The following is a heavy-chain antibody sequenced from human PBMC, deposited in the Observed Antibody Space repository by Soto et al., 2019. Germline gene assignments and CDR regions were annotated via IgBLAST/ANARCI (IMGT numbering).Heavy chain of an antibody. CDR1: GGTFSSYA. V-gene: IGHV1-69*12. D-gene: IGHD3-22*01. J-gene: IGHJ6*02. CDR2: SIAIFRTA. CDR3: AGHSSGAPGAYYGMDV. Sequence: QVQLVQSGAEVKKPGSSVKVSCKASGGTFSSYAISWVRQAPGQGLEWMGGSIAIFRTADYAQKFQGRVTSTAHXXTXSAYMVLISLRSEDTAVYYWAGHSSGAPGAYYGMDVWGQGTTVTVSS.